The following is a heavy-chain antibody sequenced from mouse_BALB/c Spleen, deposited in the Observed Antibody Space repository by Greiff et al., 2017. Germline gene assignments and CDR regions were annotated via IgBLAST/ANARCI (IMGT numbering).Heavy chain of an antibody. V-gene: IGHV1-54*03. Sequence: VMLVESGAELVRPGTLVKVSCKASGYAFTNYSIEWVKQRPGQGLEWIGVINPGSGGTNYNEKFKGKATLTADKSSSTAYMQLSSLTSDDSAVYFCALTGTDFDYWGQGTTLTVSS. CDR3: ALTGTDFDY. J-gene: IGHJ2*01. CDR1: GYAFTNYS. D-gene: IGHD4-1*01. CDR2: INPGSGGT.